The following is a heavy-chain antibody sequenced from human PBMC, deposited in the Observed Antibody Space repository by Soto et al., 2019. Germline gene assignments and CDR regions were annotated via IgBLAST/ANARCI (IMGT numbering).Heavy chain of an antibody. J-gene: IGHJ3*02. CDR3: ARDVSSGSSSLYLDAFDI. CDR2: INRDGSKK. CDR1: GFTLSAYW. V-gene: IGHV3-7*05. D-gene: IGHD6-13*01. Sequence: EVQLEESGGDLVQPGGSLRLSCAASGFTLSAYWMTWVRQAPGKGLEWVANINRDGSKKSYLDSVRGRFTISRDNVGNSLYLKMDSLRADDTALYYCARDVSSGSSSLYLDAFDIGGQGTMVTVSS.